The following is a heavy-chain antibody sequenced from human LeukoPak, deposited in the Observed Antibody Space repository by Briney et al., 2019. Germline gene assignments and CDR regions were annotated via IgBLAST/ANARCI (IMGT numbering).Heavy chain of an antibody. J-gene: IGHJ6*02. D-gene: IGHD3-3*01. CDR3: ARVLRFLEWSNYYYYGMDV. CDR1: GFTFSSYA. Sequence: PGGSLRLSCAASGFTFSSYAMSWVRQAPGKGLEWVSAISGSGGSTYYADSVKGRFTISRDNSKNTLYLQMNSLRAEDTAVYYCARVLRFLEWSNYYYYGMDVWGQGTTVTVSS. CDR2: ISGSGGST. V-gene: IGHV3-23*01.